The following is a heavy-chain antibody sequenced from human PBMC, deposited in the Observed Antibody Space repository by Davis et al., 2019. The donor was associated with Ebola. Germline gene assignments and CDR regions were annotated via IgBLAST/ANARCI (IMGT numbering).Heavy chain of an antibody. D-gene: IGHD3-22*01. CDR1: GGSISTYH. J-gene: IGHJ4*02. V-gene: IGHV3-15*07. CDR2: IKSKTDGGTT. Sequence: PSETLSLTCTVSGGSISTYHWNWIRQTPGKGLEWVGRIKSKTDGGTTDYAAPVKGRFTISRDDSKNTLYLQMNSLKTEDTAVYYCTTVSYGYYDSSGYYFQASDYWGQGTLVTVSS. CDR3: TTVSYGYYDSSGYYFQASDY.